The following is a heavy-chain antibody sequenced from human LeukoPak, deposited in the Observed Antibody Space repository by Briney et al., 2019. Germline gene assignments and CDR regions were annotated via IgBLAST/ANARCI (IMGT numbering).Heavy chain of an antibody. CDR2: IKQDGSEK. CDR3: VREGFYFFDF. CDR1: GFTFSRYW. J-gene: IGHJ4*01. Sequence: PGGSLRLSCAASGFTFSRYWMSWARQAPGKGLEWVANIKQDGSEKYYVVSVRGRFTISRDNAKNSLYLQMNSLRAEDTAVYYCVREGFYFFDFWGQGTLVTVSS. V-gene: IGHV3-7*01.